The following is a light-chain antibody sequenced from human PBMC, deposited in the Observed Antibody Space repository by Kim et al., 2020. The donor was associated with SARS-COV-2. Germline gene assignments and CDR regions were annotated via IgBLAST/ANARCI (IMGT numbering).Light chain of an antibody. CDR2: GNG. CDR1: SSNIGDGYD. V-gene: IGLV1-40*01. CDR3: QSYDTDLHVI. J-gene: IGLJ2*01. Sequence: GQGVSFSSTGSSSNIGDGYDVHWYQQLPLTAHKLLIFGNGSRPSGVPDRFSVSKSGTSASLAITGLLGEDEAEYYCQSYDTDLHVIFGGGTKVTVL.